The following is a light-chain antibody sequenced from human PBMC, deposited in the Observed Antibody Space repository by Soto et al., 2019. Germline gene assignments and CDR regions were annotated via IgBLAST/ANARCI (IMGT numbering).Light chain of an antibody. V-gene: IGLV2-23*02. CDR1: SSDVGNYNL. Sequence: QSALTQPASVSGSTGQSITISCTGTSSDVGNYNLVSWYQQHPGKAPKLMIYDVSKRPSGVSNRFSGSKSGNTASLTISVLQADDEADYYCCSYAGDSYVFGTGTQVTVL. CDR3: CSYAGDSYV. J-gene: IGLJ1*01. CDR2: DVS.